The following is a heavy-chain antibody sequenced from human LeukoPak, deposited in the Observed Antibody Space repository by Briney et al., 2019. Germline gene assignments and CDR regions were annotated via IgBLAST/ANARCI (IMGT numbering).Heavy chain of an antibody. D-gene: IGHD1-26*01. Sequence: GGSLRLSCAASGFTVSSNYMSWVRQAPGKGLEWVSVIYSGGSTYYADSVKGRFTISRDNSKNTLYLQMNSLRAEDTAVYYCARALTVGATSYYYYGMGVWGQGTTVTVSS. CDR2: IYSGGST. J-gene: IGHJ6*02. V-gene: IGHV3-66*01. CDR3: ARALTVGATSYYYYGMGV. CDR1: GFTVSSNY.